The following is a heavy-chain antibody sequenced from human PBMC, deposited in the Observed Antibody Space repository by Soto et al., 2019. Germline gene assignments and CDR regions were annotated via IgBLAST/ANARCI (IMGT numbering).Heavy chain of an antibody. V-gene: IGHV4-34*01. CDR3: ARGRVVVAATPYYYMDV. D-gene: IGHD2-15*01. CDR1: GGSFSGYY. J-gene: IGHJ6*03. Sequence: SETLSLICAVYGGSFSGYYWSWIRQPPGKGLEWIGEINHSGSTNYNPSLKSRVTISVDTSKNQFSLKLSSVTAADTAVYYCARGRVVVAATPYYYMDVWGKGTTVTVSS. CDR2: INHSGST.